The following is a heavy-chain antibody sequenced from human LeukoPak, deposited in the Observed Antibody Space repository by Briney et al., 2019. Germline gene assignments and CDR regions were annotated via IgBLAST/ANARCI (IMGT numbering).Heavy chain of an antibody. J-gene: IGHJ6*02. Sequence: ASVKVSCKASGYTFTDYYMHWVRQAPGQGLEWMGWINPNSGGTNYAQKFQGRVAMTRDTSISTAYMELSRLRSDDTAVYYCARDMTYYYGSGSSYGMDVWGQGTTVTVSS. CDR2: INPNSGGT. D-gene: IGHD3-10*01. CDR3: ARDMTYYYGSGSSYGMDV. CDR1: GYTFTDYY. V-gene: IGHV1-2*02.